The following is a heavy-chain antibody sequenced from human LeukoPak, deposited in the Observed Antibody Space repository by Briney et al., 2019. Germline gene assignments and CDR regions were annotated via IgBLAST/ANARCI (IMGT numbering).Heavy chain of an antibody. J-gene: IGHJ6*02. Sequence: GGSLRLSCAASGFTFSDYYMSWIRQAPGKGREWVSYISSSSSYTNYADSVKGRFTISRDNAKNSLYLQMNSLRAEDTAVYYCARDLHYYVAMDVWGQGTTVTVSS. CDR2: ISSSSSYT. V-gene: IGHV3-11*05. D-gene: IGHD3-10*02. CDR1: GFTFSDYY. CDR3: ARDLHYYVAMDV.